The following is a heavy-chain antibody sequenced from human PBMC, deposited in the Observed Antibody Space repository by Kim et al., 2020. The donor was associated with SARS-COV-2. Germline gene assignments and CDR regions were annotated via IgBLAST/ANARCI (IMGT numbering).Heavy chain of an antibody. CDR1: GFTLSTYN. CDR3: AREAYSSSGGAFDI. V-gene: IGHV3-21*01. D-gene: IGHD6-6*01. J-gene: IGHJ3*02. CDR2: ISSSSSYI. Sequence: GGSLRLSCAASGFTLSTYNMNWVRQAPGKGLEWVSSISSSSSYIYYADSVKGRFTISRDNAKNSLFLQMNSLRAEDTAVFYCAREAYSSSGGAFDIWGQGTMVTVSS.